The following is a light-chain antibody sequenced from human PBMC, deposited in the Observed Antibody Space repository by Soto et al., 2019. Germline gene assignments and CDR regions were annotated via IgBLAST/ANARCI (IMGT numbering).Light chain of an antibody. Sequence: ETVMTQSPATLSVSPGERVTLSCRASQSVSSSLAWYQQKPGQAPRLLIYGASTRATGIPAWFSGRGSGTEFTLTISTLQSEDFAVYYCQQHYSWRYTFGQGTKLEIK. CDR1: QSVSSS. V-gene: IGKV3-15*01. CDR2: GAS. CDR3: QQHYSWRYT. J-gene: IGKJ2*01.